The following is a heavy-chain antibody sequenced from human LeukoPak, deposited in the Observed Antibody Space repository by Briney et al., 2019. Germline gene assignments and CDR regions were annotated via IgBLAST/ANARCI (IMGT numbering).Heavy chain of an antibody. Sequence: SQTLSLTCAVSGGSISSGGYCWRWIRQPPGKGLEWIGYIYHSGSTYYNPSLKSRVTISVDRSKNQFSLKLSSVTAADTAVYYCARVRGCSGGSCFPPGYFDYWGQGTLVTVSS. CDR2: IYHSGST. CDR3: ARVRGCSGGSCFPPGYFDY. V-gene: IGHV4-30-2*01. D-gene: IGHD2-15*01. CDR1: GGSISSGGYC. J-gene: IGHJ4*02.